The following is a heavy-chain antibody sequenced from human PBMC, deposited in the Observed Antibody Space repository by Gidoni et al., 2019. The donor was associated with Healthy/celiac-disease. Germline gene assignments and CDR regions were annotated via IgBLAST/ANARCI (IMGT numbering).Heavy chain of an antibody. CDR3: ARRGLGEFDP. CDR2: IYYSGST. V-gene: IGHV4-39*01. Sequence: QLQLQESGPGLVTPSETLSLTCTVSGGSISSSSYYWGWIRQPPGKGLEWIGSIYYSGSTYYNPSLKSRVTISVDTSKNQFSLKLSSVTAADTAVYYCARRGLGEFDPWGQGTLVTVSS. J-gene: IGHJ5*02. CDR1: GGSISSSSYY. D-gene: IGHD1-26*01.